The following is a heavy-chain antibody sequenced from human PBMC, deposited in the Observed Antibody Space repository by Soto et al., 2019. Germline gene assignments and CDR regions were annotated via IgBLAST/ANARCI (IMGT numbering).Heavy chain of an antibody. CDR2: ISGSGGST. CDR1: GFTFSSYA. Sequence: VQLLESGGGLVQPGGSLRLSCAASGFTFSSYAMSWVRQAPGKGLEWVSAISGSGGSTYYADSVKGRFTISRDNSKNTLYLQMNSLRAEDTAVYYCAKSGLGYCSGLSCTYYYYYMDVWGKGTTVTVS. CDR3: AKSGLGYCSGLSCTYYYYYMDV. V-gene: IGHV3-23*01. D-gene: IGHD2-15*01. J-gene: IGHJ6*03.